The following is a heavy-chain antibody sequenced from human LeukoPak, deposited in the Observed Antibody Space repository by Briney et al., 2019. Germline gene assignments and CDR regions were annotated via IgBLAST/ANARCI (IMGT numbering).Heavy chain of an antibody. CDR2: ISYDGSNK. V-gene: IGHV3-30-3*01. CDR3: ADAGCETCSFDY. CDR1: GFTFSSYA. J-gene: IGHJ4*02. Sequence: GGSLRLSCAASGFTFSSYAMHWVRQAPGKGLEWVAVISYDGSNKYYADSVKGRFTISRDNSKNTLYLQMNSLRAEDTAVYYCADAGCETCSFDYWGQGTLVTVSS. D-gene: IGHD5-12*01.